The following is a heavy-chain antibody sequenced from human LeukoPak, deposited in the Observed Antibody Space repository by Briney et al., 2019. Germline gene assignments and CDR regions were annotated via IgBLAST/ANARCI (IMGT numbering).Heavy chain of an antibody. J-gene: IGHJ5*02. CDR2: INPNRGGT. D-gene: IGHD2-2*01. CDR1: RYTFTGYY. V-gene: IGHV1-2*02. CDR3: AGAYCSSTSCPWWFDP. Sequence: ASVKVSCKASRYTFTGYYMHWVRQAPGQGLEWMGWINPNRGGTNYAQKFQARVTMTRDTSISTAYMELSRLRSDDTAVYYCAGAYCSSTSCPWWFDPWGQGTLVTVSS.